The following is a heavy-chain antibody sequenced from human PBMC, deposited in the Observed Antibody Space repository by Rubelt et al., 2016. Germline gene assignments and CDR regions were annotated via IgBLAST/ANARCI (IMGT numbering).Heavy chain of an antibody. CDR2: IDGGNGDR. Sequence: QVQLVQSGAEVKKPGASVKVSCKASGYTFTNYGMHWVRQAPGQRLEWMGWIDGGNGDRKYSQKLKDRASITMDASANTAYMELSRLRSEDTAVYYCARANHGDYEDYWGQGTLVTVSS. V-gene: IGHV1-3*01. CDR3: ARANHGDYEDY. J-gene: IGHJ4*02. D-gene: IGHD4-17*01. CDR1: GYTFTNYG.